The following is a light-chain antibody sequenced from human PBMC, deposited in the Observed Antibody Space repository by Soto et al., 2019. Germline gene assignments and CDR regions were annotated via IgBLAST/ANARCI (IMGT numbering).Light chain of an antibody. CDR3: CSYAGTYIPL. J-gene: IGLJ2*01. Sequence: QSALTQPRSVSGSPGQSVTISCTGTSSDVGAYNFVSWYQHNQGKAPKLMIFDVSARPSGVPDRFSGSKSANTASLTISGLQTEDEADYYCCSYAGTYIPLFGGGTKLTVL. V-gene: IGLV2-11*01. CDR2: DVS. CDR1: SSDVGAYNF.